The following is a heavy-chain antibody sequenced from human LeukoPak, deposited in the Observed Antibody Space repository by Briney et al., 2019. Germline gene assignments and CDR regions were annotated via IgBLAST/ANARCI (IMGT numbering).Heavy chain of an antibody. CDR1: GGTFSSYA. Sequence: VASVKVSCKASGGTFSSYAISWVRQAPGQGLEWMGGIIPIFGTANYAQKFQGRVTITADESTSTAYMELSSLRSEDTAVYYCARDRYCSSTSCLDYWGQGTLVTVSS. J-gene: IGHJ4*02. D-gene: IGHD2-2*01. V-gene: IGHV1-69*01. CDR2: IIPIFGTA. CDR3: ARDRYCSSTSCLDY.